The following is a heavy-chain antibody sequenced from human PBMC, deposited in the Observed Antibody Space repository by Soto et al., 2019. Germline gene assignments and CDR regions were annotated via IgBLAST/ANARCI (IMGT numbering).Heavy chain of an antibody. CDR3: ARDKYCSGGSCRKNWFDP. CDR1: GGSISSSY. Sequence: QMHLQESGPGLVKPSETLSLTRTVSGGSISSSYWSWIRQPPGKGLEWLAYIYDDGSANYNPSLKSRATISLDMSKNQFSLKLTSVTAADTAVYYCARDKYCSGGSCRKNWFDPWGQGTLVTVSS. J-gene: IGHJ5*02. V-gene: IGHV4-59*01. D-gene: IGHD2-15*01. CDR2: IYDDGSA.